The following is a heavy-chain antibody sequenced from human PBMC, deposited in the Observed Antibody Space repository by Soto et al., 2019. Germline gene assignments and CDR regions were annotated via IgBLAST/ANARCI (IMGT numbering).Heavy chain of an antibody. Sequence: EVQLVESGGGLVKPGGSLGLSCAASGLTFKNVWMHWVRQAPGKGLEWVGRIKSKADGETTDYTEPVKGRFTISRDDSKNTLYLQTNSLKTEATAVYYCSPYYDFWGGHTPLWGQGTLVTVSS. J-gene: IGHJ4*02. CDR3: SPYYDFWGGHTPL. CDR1: GLTFKNVW. V-gene: IGHV3-15*07. D-gene: IGHD3-3*01. CDR2: IKSKADGETT.